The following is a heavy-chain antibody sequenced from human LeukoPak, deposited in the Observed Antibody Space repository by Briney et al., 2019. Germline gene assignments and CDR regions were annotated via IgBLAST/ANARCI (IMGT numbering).Heavy chain of an antibody. CDR3: ARVRGPTVQTMYFGY. CDR2: ISPGGDTI. V-gene: IGHV3-48*02. J-gene: IGHJ4*02. D-gene: IGHD4-17*01. CDR1: GFTFSSHG. Sequence: GGSLRLSCVGSGFTFSSHGMVWVRQAQGKGLEWVSYISPGGDTIHYANSVKGRFTISRDNAKNSLYLQVSSLGDEDTAVYYCARVRGPTVQTMYFGYWGQGTLVTVSS.